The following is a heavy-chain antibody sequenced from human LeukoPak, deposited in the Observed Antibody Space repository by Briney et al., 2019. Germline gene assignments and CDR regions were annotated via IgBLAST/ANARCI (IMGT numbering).Heavy chain of an antibody. CDR3: ARENQSFEWSFDY. J-gene: IGHJ4*02. D-gene: IGHD3-3*01. CDR2: INPFNGNT. Sequence: ASVKVSCKASGYTFNTHGICWVRQAPGQGLEWMGWINPFNGNTNYTEKLQGRVTMSIETITSTAYMELRSLKPDDTAVYFCARENQSFEWSFDYWGQGTVVTVSS. CDR1: GYTFNTHG. V-gene: IGHV1-18*01.